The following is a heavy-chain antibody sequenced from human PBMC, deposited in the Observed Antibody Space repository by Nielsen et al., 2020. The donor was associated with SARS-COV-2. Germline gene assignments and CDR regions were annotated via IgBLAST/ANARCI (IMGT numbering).Heavy chain of an antibody. V-gene: IGHV3-20*04. CDR3: ARTEIDCSGGSCFIWYFDL. CDR1: GFTFDDYG. Sequence: GGSLRLSCAASGFTFDDYGMSWVRQAPGKGLEWVSGINWNGGSTGYADSVKGRFTISRDNAKNSLYLQMNSLRAEDTAVYYCARTEIDCSGGSCFIWYFDLWGRGTLVTVSS. J-gene: IGHJ2*01. CDR2: INWNGGST. D-gene: IGHD2-15*01.